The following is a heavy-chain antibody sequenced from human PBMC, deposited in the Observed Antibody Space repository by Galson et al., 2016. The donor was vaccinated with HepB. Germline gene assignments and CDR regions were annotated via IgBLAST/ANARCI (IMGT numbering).Heavy chain of an antibody. CDR1: GFTFRSYG. CDR3: TKVGGYSFGSNDYYAMDV. D-gene: IGHD5-18*01. J-gene: IGHJ6*02. Sequence: SLRLSCAASGFTFRSYGMHWVRRAPGKGLEWVAFISYDGRYKYYGASVKGRFTISRDNSKNTLYLQMNSQRLEDTAAYYCTKVGGYSFGSNDYYAMDVWGQGTAATVSS. CDR2: ISYDGRYK. V-gene: IGHV3-30*18.